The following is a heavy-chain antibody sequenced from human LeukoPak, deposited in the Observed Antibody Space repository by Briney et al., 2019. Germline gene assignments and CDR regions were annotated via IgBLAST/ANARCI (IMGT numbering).Heavy chain of an antibody. J-gene: IGHJ4*02. CDR2: IYSGGST. CDR3: ARSLPYGTTWYGRSDF. D-gene: IGHD6-13*01. V-gene: IGHV3-53*01. CDR1: GFTVSNNY. Sequence: GGSLRLSCVVSGFTVSNNYMSWVRQAPRKGLEWVSLIYSGGSTYYADSVKGRFTISRDNSKNTVYLQMNSLRAEDTAMYYCARSLPYGTTWYGRSDFWGQGTLVTVSS.